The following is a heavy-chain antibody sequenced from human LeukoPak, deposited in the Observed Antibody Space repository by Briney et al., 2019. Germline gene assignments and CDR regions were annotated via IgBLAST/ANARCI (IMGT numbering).Heavy chain of an antibody. CDR3: ARDGRELDYYYGMDV. J-gene: IGHJ6*02. Sequence: SETLSLTCTVSGGSISSGGYYWSWIRQHPGKGLEWIGYIYYSGSTYYNPSLKSRVTISVDTSKHQFSLKLSSVTAADTAVYYCARDGRELDYYYGMDVWGQGTTVTVSS. D-gene: IGHD6-13*01. CDR1: GGSISSGGYY. V-gene: IGHV4-31*03. CDR2: IYYSGST.